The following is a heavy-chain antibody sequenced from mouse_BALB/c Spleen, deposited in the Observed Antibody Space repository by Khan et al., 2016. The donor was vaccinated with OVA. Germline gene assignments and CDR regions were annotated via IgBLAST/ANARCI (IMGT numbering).Heavy chain of an antibody. J-gene: IGHJ3*01. D-gene: IGHD2-14*01. Sequence: EVQLQESGPSLVKPSQTLSLTCSVTGDSITSGYWSWIRKFPGNKLEYMGYMIYTGYTAYNPSLKSRPAITRHTSKNQYYLQLNSVTTDDTATYYCARSTYRYAFAYWGQGTLVTVSA. CDR3: ARSTYRYAFAY. V-gene: IGHV3-8*02. CDR1: GDSITSGY. CDR2: MIYTGYT.